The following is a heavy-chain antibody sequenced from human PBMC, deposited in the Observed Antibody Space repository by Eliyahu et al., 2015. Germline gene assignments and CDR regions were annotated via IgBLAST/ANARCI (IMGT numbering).Heavy chain of an antibody. CDR1: GFTFSTYS. Sequence: EVQLVESGGGLVKPGGSLRLSCAASGFTFSTYSMAWVRQGPGKGLEWVSVIDTSSSYMNYADSVKGRFTISRDNARNSLYLQMDSLRAEDTAVYYCARGAYCTRTSCYTRHFDYWGQGTLVTVSS. V-gene: IGHV3-21*01. J-gene: IGHJ4*02. CDR2: IDTSSSYM. D-gene: IGHD2-2*02. CDR3: ARGAYCTRTSCYTRHFDY.